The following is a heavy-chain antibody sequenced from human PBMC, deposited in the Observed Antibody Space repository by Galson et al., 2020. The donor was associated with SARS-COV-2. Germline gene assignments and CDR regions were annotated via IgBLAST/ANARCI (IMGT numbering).Heavy chain of an antibody. Sequence: SETLSLTCDVPAGTISDKPYYWTWLRQPPGKGPEWIGHTLLSGTPYYNPSLGGPVTISLDPYKNSFSLRLRSVTAVDTAVYYCAVRTSGSGTSGGSFHMWGRGALVTVAS. J-gene: IGHJ3*02. CDR2: TLLSGTP. D-gene: IGHD3-10*01. CDR1: AGTISDKPYY. CDR3: AVRTSGSGTSGGSFHM. V-gene: IGHV4-30-2*01.